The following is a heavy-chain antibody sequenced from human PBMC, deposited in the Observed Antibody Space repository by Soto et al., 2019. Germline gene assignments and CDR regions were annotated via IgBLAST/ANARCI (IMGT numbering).Heavy chain of an antibody. Sequence: QVQLVKSGAEVKKPGPSVKVSCRASGYTFTNYGISGGRQAPGQGLEWMGWINANNGNTNYAQTLQGRVTMTTDTSTSTAYMELRSLRSDDTAVYYCARDTMTGYLQFDYWGQGTLVTVSS. D-gene: IGHD3-9*01. CDR2: INANNGNT. J-gene: IGHJ4*02. CDR1: GYTFTNYG. CDR3: ARDTMTGYLQFDY. V-gene: IGHV1-18*01.